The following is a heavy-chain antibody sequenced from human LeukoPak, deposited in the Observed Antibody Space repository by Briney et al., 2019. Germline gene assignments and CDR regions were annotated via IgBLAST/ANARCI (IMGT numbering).Heavy chain of an antibody. Sequence: SETLSLTCTVSGGSLSTYYWSWIRQPPGTGLKWIGYIYTSESTNYNPSLKSRLTISVDTSKSQFSLMLSSVTAADTAFYYCAGRRTTRTTGYFDFWGRGILVTVSS. CDR1: GGSLSTYY. V-gene: IGHV4-4*09. CDR3: AGRRTTRTTGYFDF. D-gene: IGHD1-1*01. J-gene: IGHJ4*02. CDR2: IYTSEST.